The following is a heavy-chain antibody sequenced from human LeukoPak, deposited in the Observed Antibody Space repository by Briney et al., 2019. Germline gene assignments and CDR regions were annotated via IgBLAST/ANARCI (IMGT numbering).Heavy chain of an antibody. J-gene: IGHJ4*02. V-gene: IGHV4-59*01. Sequence: SETLSLTCTVSGGSISSYYWSWIRQPPGKGLEWIGYIYYSGSTNYNPSLKSRVTISVDTSKNQFSLKLSSVTAADTAVYYCARATAVAGTIFDYWGQGTLVTVSS. CDR1: GGSISSYY. D-gene: IGHD6-19*01. CDR2: IYYSGST. CDR3: ARATAVAGTIFDY.